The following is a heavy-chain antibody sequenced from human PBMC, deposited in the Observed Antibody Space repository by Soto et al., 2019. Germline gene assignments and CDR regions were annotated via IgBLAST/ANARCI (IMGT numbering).Heavy chain of an antibody. J-gene: IGHJ5*02. V-gene: IGHV1-46*01. D-gene: IGHD4-17*01. CDR1: GYTFTSYY. CDR2: INPSGGSA. Sequence: ASVKVSCKASGYTFTSYYMHWVRQAPGQGLEWMGIINPSGGSASYAQKFQGRVTMTRDTSTSTVYMELSSLRSEDTAVYYCAREDYGDYDWFDPWGQGTLVTVSS. CDR3: AREDYGDYDWFDP.